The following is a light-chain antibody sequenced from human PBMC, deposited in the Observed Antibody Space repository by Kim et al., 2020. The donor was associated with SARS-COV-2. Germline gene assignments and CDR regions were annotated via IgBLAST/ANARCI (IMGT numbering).Light chain of an antibody. V-gene: IGLV2-14*03. CDR2: HVS. CDR3: SSYASSSSSYV. Sequence: QSALTQPASVSGSPGQSITISCTGTSSDVGGYNYVSWYQQHPGKAPKLMIYHVSKRPSGVSNRFSGSKSGNTASLTISGLQAEDEADYYCSSYASSSSSYVFGTGTKVAVL. J-gene: IGLJ1*01. CDR1: SSDVGGYNY.